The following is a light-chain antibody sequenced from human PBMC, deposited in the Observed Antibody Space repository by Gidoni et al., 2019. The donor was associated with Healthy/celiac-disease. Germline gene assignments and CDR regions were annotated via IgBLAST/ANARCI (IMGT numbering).Light chain of an antibody. V-gene: IGLV2-14*03. CDR2: DVR. J-gene: IGLJ2*01. CDR3: SSYTSSSTL. Sequence: QSALTPPASVSWSPVQSITISCTGTSSDVGGYNYVSWYQQHPGKAPKLMIYDVRNRPAGVSNRFSGSKSGNTASLTISGLQAEDEADYYCSSYTSSSTLFGGGTKLTVL. CDR1: SSDVGGYNY.